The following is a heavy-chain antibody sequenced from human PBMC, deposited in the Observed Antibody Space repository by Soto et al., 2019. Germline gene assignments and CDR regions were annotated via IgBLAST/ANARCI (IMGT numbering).Heavy chain of an antibody. Sequence: GGSLRLSCAASGFTFSSYAMSWVRQAPGKGLEWVSAISGSGGSTYYADSVKGRFTISRDNCKNTLYLQMNSLRAEDTAVYYCAKVFLYPRHYFDYWGQGTLVTVSS. CDR3: AKVFLYPRHYFDY. D-gene: IGHD3-3*01. CDR1: GFTFSSYA. CDR2: ISGSGGST. V-gene: IGHV3-23*01. J-gene: IGHJ4*02.